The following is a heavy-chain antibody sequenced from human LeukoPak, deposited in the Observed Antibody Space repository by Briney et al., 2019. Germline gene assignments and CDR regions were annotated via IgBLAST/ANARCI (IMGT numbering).Heavy chain of an antibody. CDR2: ITTDGSST. J-gene: IGHJ4*02. V-gene: IGHV3-74*01. D-gene: IGHD5-12*01. CDR1: GFIFSSCW. CDR3: ATGYSGNGVGY. Sequence: GRSLRLSCAASGFIFSSCWMHWVRQPPGKGLVWVSRITTDGSSTTYADFVKGRFTVSRDNAKNTLYLQMNSLRAEDTAVYYCATGYSGNGVGYWGQGTLVTVSS.